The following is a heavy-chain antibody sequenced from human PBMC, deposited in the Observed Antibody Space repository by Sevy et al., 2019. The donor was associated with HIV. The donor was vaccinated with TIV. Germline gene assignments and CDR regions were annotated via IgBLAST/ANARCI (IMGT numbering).Heavy chain of an antibody. V-gene: IGHV5-51*01. CDR1: GYSFTTYW. CDR3: TRVISGYGYDR. J-gene: IGHJ5*02. CDR2: IYPGDSDT. Sequence: GESLKISCKGSGYSFTTYWIAWVRQMPGKGLEWMGIIYPGDSDTRYSPSFQGQVTISADKSISTAYLQWSSLKASDTAMYYCTRVISGYGYDRWGQGTLVTVSS. D-gene: IGHD5-18*01.